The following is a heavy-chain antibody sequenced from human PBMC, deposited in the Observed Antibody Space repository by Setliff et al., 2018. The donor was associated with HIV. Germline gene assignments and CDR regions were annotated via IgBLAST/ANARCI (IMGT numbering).Heavy chain of an antibody. CDR2: IYNSGST. Sequence: SETLSLTCTVSGGSISSFYWSWIRQPPGKGLEWIGYIYNSGSTNYDPSLKSRVTISEDTSKNQFFLKLTSVTAADTAVYYCARGWGYYMDVWGEGTTVTSP. D-gene: IGHD1-26*01. CDR1: GGSISSFY. J-gene: IGHJ6*03. CDR3: ARGWGYYMDV. V-gene: IGHV4-59*08.